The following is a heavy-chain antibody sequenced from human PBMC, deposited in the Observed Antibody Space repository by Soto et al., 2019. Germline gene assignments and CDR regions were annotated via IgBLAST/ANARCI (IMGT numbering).Heavy chain of an antibody. CDR3: ARDRHVSRGYSYGWDFDY. Sequence: GGSLRLSCAASGFTFSYYWMHWVRQAPGQGLVWVSRIHSDGSSTTYADSVKGRFTISRDNAKNTLYLQMNSLRAEDTAVYYCARDRHVSRGYSYGWDFDYWGQGTLVTVSS. J-gene: IGHJ4*02. D-gene: IGHD5-18*01. CDR2: IHSDGSST. V-gene: IGHV3-74*01. CDR1: GFTFSYYW.